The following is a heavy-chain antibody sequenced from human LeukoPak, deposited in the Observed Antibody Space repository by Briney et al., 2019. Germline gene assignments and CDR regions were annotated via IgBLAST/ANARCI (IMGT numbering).Heavy chain of an antibody. J-gene: IGHJ3*02. Sequence: PSETLSLTCTVSGGSISSYYWSWIRQPPGKGLEWIGYIYYSGSTNYNPSLKSRVTISVDTSKNQFSLKLSSVTAADTAVYYCARVGIVGATKSAFDIWGQGTMVTVSS. D-gene: IGHD1-26*01. V-gene: IGHV4-59*12. CDR3: ARVGIVGATKSAFDI. CDR1: GGSISSYY. CDR2: IYYSGST.